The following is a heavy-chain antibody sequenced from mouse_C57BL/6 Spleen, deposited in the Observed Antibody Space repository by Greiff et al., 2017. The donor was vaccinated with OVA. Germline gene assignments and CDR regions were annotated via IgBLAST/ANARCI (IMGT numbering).Heavy chain of an antibody. CDR1: GFNIKDDY. V-gene: IGHV14-4*01. CDR2: IDPENGDT. J-gene: IGHJ3*01. Sequence: EVQLQQSGAELVRPGASVKLSCTASGFNIKDDYMHWVKQRPEQGLEWIGWIDPENGDTEYASKFQGKATITADTSSITAYLQLSSLTSEDTAVYYCTALGRFAYWGQGTLVTVSA. CDR3: TALGRFAY. D-gene: IGHD3-1*01.